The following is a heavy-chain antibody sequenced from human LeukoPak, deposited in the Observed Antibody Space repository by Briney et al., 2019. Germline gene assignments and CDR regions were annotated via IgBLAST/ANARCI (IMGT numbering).Heavy chain of an antibody. V-gene: IGHV1-69*05. CDR1: GGTFSSYA. CDR3: ASSSGYGDYVGYFDL. CDR2: IIPIFGTA. D-gene: IGHD4-17*01. J-gene: IGHJ2*01. Sequence: GASVKVSCKASGGTFSSYAISWVRQAPGQGLEWMGGIIPIFGTANYAQKFQGRVTMTRDMSTSTVYMELSSLRSEDTAVYYCASSSGYGDYVGYFDLWGRGTLVTVSS.